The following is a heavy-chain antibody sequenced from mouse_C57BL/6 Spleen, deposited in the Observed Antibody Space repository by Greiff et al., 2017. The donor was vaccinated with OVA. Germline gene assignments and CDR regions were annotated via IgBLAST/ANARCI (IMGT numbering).Heavy chain of an antibody. CDR1: GYTFTSYW. V-gene: IGHV1-50*01. D-gene: IGHD2-2*01. J-gene: IGHJ4*01. CDR3: ASYVHGNDEGAMDY. CDR2: IDPSDSYT. Sequence: VQLKQPGAELVKPGASVTLSCKASGYTFTSYWMQWVKQRPGQGLEWIGEIDPSDSYTNYNQKFKGKATLTVDTSSGTAYMQLSSLTSADSAVYYCASYVHGNDEGAMDYWGQGTSVTVSS.